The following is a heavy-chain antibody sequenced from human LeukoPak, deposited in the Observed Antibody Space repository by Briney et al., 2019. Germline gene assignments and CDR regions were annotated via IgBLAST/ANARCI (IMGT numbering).Heavy chain of an antibody. J-gene: IGHJ4*02. CDR1: GFTFSTYW. V-gene: IGHV3-7*01. D-gene: IGHD3-10*01. CDR2: IKQDGSEK. CDR3: ARRFGSGSFENSEFDY. Sequence: PGGSLRLSCAASGFTFSTYWMTWVRQAPGKGLEWVANIKQDGSEKYYVDSVKGRFTISRDNAKNSLFLQMNSLRAEDTAMYYCARRFGSGSFENSEFDYWGQGTPVTVSS.